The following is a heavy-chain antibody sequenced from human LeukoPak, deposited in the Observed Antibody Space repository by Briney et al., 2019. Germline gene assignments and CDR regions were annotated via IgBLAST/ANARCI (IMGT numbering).Heavy chain of an antibody. CDR1: GFTFGSYG. V-gene: IGHV3-23*01. Sequence: GGPLRLSCAASGFTFGSYGMSWFRKPPGRGLEWFSFISPSGDRTSNADSVEGRFTISRDNPRDTLYLQMSSLRDEDTAGYYCAIMHGYYDGSGYWVQWGQGTLVTVSS. CDR2: ISPSGDRT. J-gene: IGHJ4*02. D-gene: IGHD3-22*01. CDR3: AIMHGYYDGSGYWVQ.